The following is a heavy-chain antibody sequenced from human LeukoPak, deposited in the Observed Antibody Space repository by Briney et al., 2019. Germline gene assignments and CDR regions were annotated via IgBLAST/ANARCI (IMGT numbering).Heavy chain of an antibody. J-gene: IGHJ2*01. CDR1: GYTFTGYY. Sequence: ASVKVSCKASGYTFTGYYMHWVRQAPGQGLEWMGWINPNSGGTNYAQKFQGRVTMTRDTSISTAYMELSRLRSGDTAVYYCARASLPNWYFDLWGRGTLVTVSS. CDR2: INPNSGGT. V-gene: IGHV1-2*02. CDR3: ARASLPNWYFDL.